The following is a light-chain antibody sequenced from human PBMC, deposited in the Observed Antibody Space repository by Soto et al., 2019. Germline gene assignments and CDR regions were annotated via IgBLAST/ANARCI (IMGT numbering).Light chain of an antibody. Sequence: AIQLTQSPSSLSASLGDRVTITCRASQDIAIYLAWYQQKPGKAPKLLIYAASTLQSGVPSRFSGSGSGTDFTLTISCLQSEDFATYYCQQYYSYPLITFGQGTRLEI. J-gene: IGKJ5*01. V-gene: IGKV1-8*01. CDR3: QQYYSYPLIT. CDR1: QDIAIY. CDR2: AAS.